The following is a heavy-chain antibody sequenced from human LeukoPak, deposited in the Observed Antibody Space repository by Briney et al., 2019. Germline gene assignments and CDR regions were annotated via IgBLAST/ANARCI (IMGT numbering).Heavy chain of an antibody. CDR2: IYTSGST. CDR1: GGSFSGYY. J-gene: IGHJ4*02. V-gene: IGHV4-59*10. Sequence: PSETLSLTCAVYGGSFSGYYWSWIRQPAGKGLEWIGRIYTSGSTNYNPSLKSRVTMSVDTSKNQFSLKLSSVTAADTAVYYRARSHSSGYYLFDYWGQGTLVTVSS. CDR3: ARSHSSGYYLFDY. D-gene: IGHD3-22*01.